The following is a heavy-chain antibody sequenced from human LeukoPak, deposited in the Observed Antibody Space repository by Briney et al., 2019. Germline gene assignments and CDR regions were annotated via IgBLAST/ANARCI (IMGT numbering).Heavy chain of an antibody. V-gene: IGHV1-46*01. CDR3: ARGAACSGGSCYYDYFDY. D-gene: IGHD2-15*01. J-gene: IGHJ4*02. CDR1: GYTFTSYY. CDR2: INPRGGST. Sequence: ASVKVSCTASGYTFTSYYMHWVRQAPGQGLEWMGIINPRGGSTSYAQTFQGRVTMTRETSTTTVYMELSSLRSEDTAVYYCARGAACSGGSCYYDYFDYWGQGTLVTVSS.